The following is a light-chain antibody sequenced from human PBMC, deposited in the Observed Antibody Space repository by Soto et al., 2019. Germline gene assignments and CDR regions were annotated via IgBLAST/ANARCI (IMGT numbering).Light chain of an antibody. CDR1: QSVTSSY. Sequence: EIVLTQSPGTLSFSPGERATLSCRASQSVTSSYLAWYQQKPGQTPRLLIYGASFRATGIPDRFSGSGSGTDFTLTISRLEPEDFAVYYCQQYGSSPKTFGLGTKVDI. V-gene: IGKV3-20*01. CDR3: QQYGSSPKT. J-gene: IGKJ1*01. CDR2: GAS.